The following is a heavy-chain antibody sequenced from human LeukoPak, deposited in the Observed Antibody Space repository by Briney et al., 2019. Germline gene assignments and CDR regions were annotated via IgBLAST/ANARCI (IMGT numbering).Heavy chain of an antibody. CDR2: ISYNENT. Sequence: SETLSLTCTVSGGSVSSGTYYWTWIRQPPGKGLEWIAYISYNENTNYDPTLKSRLTISLDTSSNQFSLRLSSVTAADTAVYYCAREASLVRGIFITRYGLDVWGKGTTVTVSS. V-gene: IGHV4-61*01. CDR3: AREASLVRGIFITRYGLDV. CDR1: GGSVSSGTYY. J-gene: IGHJ6*04. D-gene: IGHD3-10*01.